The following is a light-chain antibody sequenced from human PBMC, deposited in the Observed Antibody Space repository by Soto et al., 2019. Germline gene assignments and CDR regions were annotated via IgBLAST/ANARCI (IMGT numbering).Light chain of an antibody. Sequence: DIQMTQSPSTLSVSVGDRVTITCRASQTISSWLAWYQQKPGKAPKLLIYDASSLESGVPSSFSGSGSGTEFTLTISSMQPDDFATYYCQQYNSRTFGHGTKVDIK. J-gene: IGKJ1*01. CDR3: QQYNSRT. CDR1: QTISSW. V-gene: IGKV1-5*01. CDR2: DAS.